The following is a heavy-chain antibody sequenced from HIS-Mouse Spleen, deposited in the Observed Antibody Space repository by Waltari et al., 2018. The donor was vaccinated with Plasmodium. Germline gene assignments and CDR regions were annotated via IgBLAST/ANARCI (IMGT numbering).Heavy chain of an antibody. V-gene: IGHV3-7*01. CDR1: GFTFSSFW. CDR2: IKQDGSEK. CDR3: ASSWYWYFDL. Sequence: VQLVESGGGLVQPGGSLRLSCGASGFTFSSFWMSWVRQGPGKGREWVANIKQDGSEKYYVDSVKGRFTISRDNAKNSLYLQMNSLRAEDTAVYYCASSWYWYFDLWGRGTLVTVSS. J-gene: IGHJ2*01. D-gene: IGHD6-13*01.